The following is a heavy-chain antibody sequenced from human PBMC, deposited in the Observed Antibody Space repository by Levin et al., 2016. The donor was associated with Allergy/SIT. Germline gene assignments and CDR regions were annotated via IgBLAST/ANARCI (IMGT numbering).Heavy chain of an antibody. V-gene: IGHV1-2*02. CDR3: ARVGGLDSSSSFILFDY. D-gene: IGHD6-13*01. CDR2: VNPNSGGT. J-gene: IGHJ4*02. Sequence: ASVKVSCKASGYTFTGYYMHWVRQAPGQGLEWMGWVNPNSGGTNYAQKFQGRVTMTRDTSISTAYMELSRLRSDDTAVYYCARVGGLDSSSSFILFDYWGQGTLVTVSS. CDR1: GYTFTGYY.